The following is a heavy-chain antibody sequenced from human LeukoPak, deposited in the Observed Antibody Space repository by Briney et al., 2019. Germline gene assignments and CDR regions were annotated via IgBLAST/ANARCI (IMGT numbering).Heavy chain of an antibody. D-gene: IGHD6-13*01. J-gene: IGHJ3*02. CDR2: INHSGST. V-gene: IGHV4-34*01. CDR3: ARKIWSYSRSRPLDFDI. Sequence: SETLSLTCAVYGGSFSGYYWSWIRQPPGKGLEWIGEINHSGSTNYNPSLKSRVTISVDTSTNQFSLKLSSVTAADTAVYYCARKIWSYSRSRPLDFDIWGQGTMVTVSS. CDR1: GGSFSGYY.